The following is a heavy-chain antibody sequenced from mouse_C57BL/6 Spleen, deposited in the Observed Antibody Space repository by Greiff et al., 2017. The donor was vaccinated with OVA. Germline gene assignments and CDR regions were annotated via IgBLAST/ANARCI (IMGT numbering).Heavy chain of an antibody. CDR1: GYTFTSYW. J-gene: IGHJ1*03. CDR2: IYPSDSET. V-gene: IGHV1-61*01. D-gene: IGHD4-1*01. Sequence: VQLQQSGAELVRPGSSVKLSCKASGYTFTSYWMDWVKQRPGQGLEWIGNIYPSDSETHYNQKFKDKATLTVDKSSSTAYMQLSSLTSEDSAVYYCARPLGGWYFDVWGTGTTVTVSS. CDR3: ARPLGGWYFDV.